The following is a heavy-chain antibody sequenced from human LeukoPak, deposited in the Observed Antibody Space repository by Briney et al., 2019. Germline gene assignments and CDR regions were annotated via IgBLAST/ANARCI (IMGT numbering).Heavy chain of an antibody. D-gene: IGHD3-9*01. CDR3: ARGRLSFYDILTGQAWGVDPFDI. V-gene: IGHV4-59*01. CDR2: IYYSGST. J-gene: IGHJ3*02. CDR1: GGSISSYY. Sequence: PSETLSLTCTVSGGSISSYYWSWIRQPPGKGLEWIGYIYYSGSTNYNPSLKSRVTISVDTSKNQFSLKLSSVTAADTAVYYCARGRLSFYDILTGQAWGVDPFDIWGQGTMVTVSS.